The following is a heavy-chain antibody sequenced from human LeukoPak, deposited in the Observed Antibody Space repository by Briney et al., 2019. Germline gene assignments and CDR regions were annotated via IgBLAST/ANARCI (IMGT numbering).Heavy chain of an antibody. V-gene: IGHV1-8*01. CDR2: MNPNSGNT. J-gene: IGHJ5*02. CDR3: ARSDWGRCFDP. D-gene: IGHD3-16*01. CDR1: GYTFTSYD. Sequence: ASVKVSCKASGYTFTSYDINWVRQATGQGLEWMGWMNPNSGNTGYAQKFQGRVTITADDSTSTAYMELSSLRSDDTAAYYCARSDWGRCFDPWGQGTLVTVSS.